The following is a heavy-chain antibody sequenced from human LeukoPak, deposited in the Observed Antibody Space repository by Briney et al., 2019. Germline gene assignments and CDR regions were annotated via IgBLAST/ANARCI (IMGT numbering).Heavy chain of an antibody. CDR2: LSYRVST. Sequence: ETLSLICSVSGGPISSDYWMWIRQPPGKRLEWTTYLSYRVSTNYNPTLKSRITFSVDTSKIQFSLKSRSVTAADTAVYYCARLSSKWGWGQGTLVTVS. CDR3: ARLSSKWG. V-gene: IGHV4-59*01. CDR1: GGPISSDY. D-gene: IGHD1-26*01. J-gene: IGHJ4*02.